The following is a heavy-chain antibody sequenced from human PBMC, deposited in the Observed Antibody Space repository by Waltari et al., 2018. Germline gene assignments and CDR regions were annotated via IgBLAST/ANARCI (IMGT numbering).Heavy chain of an antibody. CDR1: GFTFSSYE. CDR3: AREQFYNSGIQGSAFDY. D-gene: IGHD3-10*01. V-gene: IGHV3-48*03. Sequence: EVQLVESGGGLIQPGGSLRLSCAASGFTFSSYEVNWVRQAPGKGLEWVSYIGRRGDIMFFADSVRGRFTISRDNAKNSLYLQMNSLRVEDTAVYYCAREQFYNSGIQGSAFDYWGQGTLVTVSS. J-gene: IGHJ4*02. CDR2: IGRRGDIM.